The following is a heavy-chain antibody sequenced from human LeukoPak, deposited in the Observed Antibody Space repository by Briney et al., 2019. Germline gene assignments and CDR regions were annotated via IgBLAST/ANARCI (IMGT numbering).Heavy chain of an antibody. J-gene: IGHJ6*02. CDR1: GGSISSGGYY. CDR3: ARGDPPTDYDFWSGYPGRLYYGMDV. Sequence: SETLSLTCTVSGGSISSGGYYWSWIRQHPGKGLEWIGYIYYSGSTYYNPSLKSRVTISVDTSKNQFSLKLSSVTAADTAVYYCARGDPPTDYDFWSGYPGRLYYGMDVWGQGTTVTVS. V-gene: IGHV4-31*03. D-gene: IGHD3-3*01. CDR2: IYYSGST.